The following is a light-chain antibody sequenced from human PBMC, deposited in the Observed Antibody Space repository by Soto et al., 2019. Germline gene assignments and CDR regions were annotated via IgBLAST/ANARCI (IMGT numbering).Light chain of an antibody. Sequence: QSALTQPASVSGSPGQSITISCTGTSSDVGSYNLVSWYQQHPGKAPKLMIYEVTKRPSGVSNRFSGSKSGNTASLTISGLQPEDEAEYYCWSYESSSSFAVIGTGTKLTVL. CDR2: EVT. J-gene: IGLJ1*01. CDR3: WSYESSSSFAV. V-gene: IGLV2-23*02. CDR1: SSDVGSYNL.